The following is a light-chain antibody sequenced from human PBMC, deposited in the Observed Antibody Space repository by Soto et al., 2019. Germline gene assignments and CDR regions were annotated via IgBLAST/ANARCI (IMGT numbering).Light chain of an antibody. J-gene: IGKJ1*01. CDR1: QTVSSNY. CDR2: GAS. CDR3: QQYGSSPWT. V-gene: IGKV3-20*01. Sequence: EIVLTQSPGILSLSPGERAALSCRASQTVSSNYLAWYQQKPGQAPRLLIYGASSRATGIPDRFSGSGSGTDFTLTISRLDPEDFAVYYCQQYGSSPWTFGQGTKVEIK.